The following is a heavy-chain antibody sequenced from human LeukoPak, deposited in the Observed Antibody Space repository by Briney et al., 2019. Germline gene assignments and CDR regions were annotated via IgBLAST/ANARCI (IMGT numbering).Heavy chain of an antibody. CDR2: LSWDGSNI. CDR3: LRARNYFGGNDSYYFDY. J-gene: IGHJ4*02. CDR1: GFKFNDYA. D-gene: IGHD3-10*01. Sequence: GGSLRLSCSASGFKFNDYAMHWVRQVPGKGLQWVSGLSWDGSNIIYADSVRGRFTVSRDNDKNSLYLQMDSLRPEDTALYYCLRARNYFGGNDSYYFDYWGRGSLVTVSS. V-gene: IGHV3-9*01.